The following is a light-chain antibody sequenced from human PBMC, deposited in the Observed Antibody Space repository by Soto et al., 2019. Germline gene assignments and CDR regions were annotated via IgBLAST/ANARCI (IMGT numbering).Light chain of an antibody. J-gene: IGKJ1*01. CDR1: QSVSSY. Sequence: EIVLTQSPATLSLSPGERATLSCRASQSVSSYLAWYQQKPGQAPRLLIYDASNRATGIPARFSGSGSGTEFTLTISSLAPDDFAVYYCQQRSNWPGTFGQGTKVEIK. V-gene: IGKV3-11*01. CDR2: DAS. CDR3: QQRSNWPGT.